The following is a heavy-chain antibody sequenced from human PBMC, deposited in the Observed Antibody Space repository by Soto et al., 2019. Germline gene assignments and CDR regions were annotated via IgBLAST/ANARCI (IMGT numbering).Heavy chain of an antibody. CDR3: TRRASSSFYHFDF. CDR1: GYSFTAYW. Sequence: GESLKISCQASGYSFTAYWITWVRQMPGKGLEWMATIDPSDSYVDYSPSFRGHVTFSVDRSITTVYLQWNSLKASDSAMYFCTRRASSSFYHFDFWDPGALVTVSS. J-gene: IGHJ4*02. D-gene: IGHD2-2*01. V-gene: IGHV5-10-1*01. CDR2: IDPSDSYV.